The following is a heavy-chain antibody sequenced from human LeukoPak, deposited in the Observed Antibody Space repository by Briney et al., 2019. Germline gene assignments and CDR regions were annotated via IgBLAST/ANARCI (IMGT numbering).Heavy chain of an antibody. D-gene: IGHD6-13*01. V-gene: IGHV1-69*06. CDR2: IIPIFGTA. CDR1: GGTFSSYA. CDR3: AAAAGTRVLYNY. J-gene: IGHJ4*02. Sequence: ASVKVSCKASGGTFSSYAISWVRQAPGQGLEWMGGIIPIFGTANYAQKFQGRVTMTEDTSTDTAYMELSSLRSEDTAVYYCAAAAGTRVLYNYWGQGTLVTVSS.